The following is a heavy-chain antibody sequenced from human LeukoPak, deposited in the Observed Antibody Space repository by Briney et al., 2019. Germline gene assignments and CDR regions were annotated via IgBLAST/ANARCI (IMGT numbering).Heavy chain of an antibody. D-gene: IGHD6-13*01. Sequence: GGSLRLSCAASGFTVSSNYMSWVRQAPGKGLEWVSVIYSGGSTYYADSVKGRFTISRDNSKNTLYLPMNSLRAEDTAVYYCASPEGYSSSWYYFDYWGQGTLVTVSS. J-gene: IGHJ4*02. CDR1: GFTVSSNY. CDR2: IYSGGST. CDR3: ASPEGYSSSWYYFDY. V-gene: IGHV3-66*02.